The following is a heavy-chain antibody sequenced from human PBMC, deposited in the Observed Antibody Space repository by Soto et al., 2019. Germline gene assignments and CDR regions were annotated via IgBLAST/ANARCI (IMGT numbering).Heavy chain of an antibody. CDR1: GFTFSSDG. CDR3: ARISTLITKIVMAQGGWFDP. J-gene: IGHJ5*02. D-gene: IGHD3-22*01. Sequence: GGSLTLSCAASGFTFSSDGMHWVRQAPGKGLEWVAVIWYDGSNKYYADSVKGRFTISRDNSKNTLYLQMNSLRAEDTAVYYGARISTLITKIVMAQGGWFDPWGQGP. CDR2: IWYDGSNK. V-gene: IGHV3-33*01.